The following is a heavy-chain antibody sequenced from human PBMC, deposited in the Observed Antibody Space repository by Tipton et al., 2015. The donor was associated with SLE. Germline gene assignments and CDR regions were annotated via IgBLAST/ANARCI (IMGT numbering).Heavy chain of an antibody. Sequence: SLRLSCAASGFTFSSDSMNWVRQAPGKGLEWVSSISSSSSYIYYADSVKGRFTISRDNAKNSLYLQMNSLRAEDTAVYYCARDRDSSGYWNAFDIWGQGTMVTVSS. V-gene: IGHV3-21*01. CDR1: GFTFSSDS. D-gene: IGHD3-22*01. J-gene: IGHJ3*02. CDR2: ISSSSSYI. CDR3: ARDRDSSGYWNAFDI.